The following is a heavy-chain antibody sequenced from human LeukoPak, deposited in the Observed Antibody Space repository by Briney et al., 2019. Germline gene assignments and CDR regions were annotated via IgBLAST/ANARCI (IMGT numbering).Heavy chain of an antibody. J-gene: IGHJ3*02. CDR1: GYTFTNYG. CDR3: ARGGPYGSGSVAFDI. V-gene: IGHV1-18*04. Sequence: GASVKVSCKASGYTFTNYGVCWVRQAPGQGLEWRGWISTYKVTTNYAQKFQGRVTMTTDTSTSTAYLELRSLGSDDTAVYYCARGGPYGSGSVAFDIWGQGTMVTVSS. CDR2: ISTYKVTT. D-gene: IGHD3-10*01.